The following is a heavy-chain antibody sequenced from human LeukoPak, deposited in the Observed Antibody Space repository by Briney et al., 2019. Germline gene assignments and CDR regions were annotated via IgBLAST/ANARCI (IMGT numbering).Heavy chain of an antibody. CDR1: GFSFSSYS. D-gene: IGHD2-2*01. J-gene: IGHJ6*03. Sequence: GGSLRLSCAATGFSFSSYSMNWVRPAPGKGLEWVSSISSSGSDMYYADSVRGRFIISRDNARNSLLLQMNSLRAEDTAVYFCARDPRVVVPAYFYYYYMDVWGKGTTVTVSS. CDR3: ARDPRVVVPAYFYYYYMDV. CDR2: ISSSGSDM. V-gene: IGHV3-21*01.